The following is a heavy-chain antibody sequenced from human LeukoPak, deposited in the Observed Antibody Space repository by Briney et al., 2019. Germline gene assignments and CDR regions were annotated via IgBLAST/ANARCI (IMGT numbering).Heavy chain of an antibody. D-gene: IGHD5-24*01. Sequence: GGSLRLSCAASGFTFDDYAMHWVRQAPGKGLEWVSGISWNRGSIGYADSVKGRFTISRDNAKNSLYLQMNSLRAEDTAVYYCVRADGPWGQGTLVTVSS. V-gene: IGHV3-9*01. CDR1: GFTFDDYA. CDR3: VRADGP. J-gene: IGHJ5*02. CDR2: ISWNRGSI.